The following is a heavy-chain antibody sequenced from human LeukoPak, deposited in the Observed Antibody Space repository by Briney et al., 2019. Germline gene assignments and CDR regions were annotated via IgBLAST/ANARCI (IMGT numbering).Heavy chain of an antibody. CDR3: ARRRYDILTGYRKGYFDY. Sequence: SETLSLTCAVYGGSFSGYYWSWIRQPPGKGLEWIGEINHSGSTNYNPSLKSRVTISVDTSKNQFSLKLSSVTAADTAVYYCARRRYDILTGYRKGYFDYWGQGTLVTVSS. CDR1: GGSFSGYY. D-gene: IGHD3-9*01. V-gene: IGHV4-34*01. J-gene: IGHJ4*02. CDR2: INHSGST.